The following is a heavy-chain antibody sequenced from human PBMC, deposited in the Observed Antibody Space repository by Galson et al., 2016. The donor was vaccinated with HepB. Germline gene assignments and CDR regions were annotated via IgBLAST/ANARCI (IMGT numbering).Heavy chain of an antibody. Sequence: ETLSLTCSISGGSFNSYYWSWMRQPPGKGLEWIGYIYHSGSTDYNPSLKSRVTIPIDTSKNQFSLKLNSVTAADTAVYYCARVGPYYGDYGYFDYWGQGTQVAVSS. CDR2: IYHSGST. V-gene: IGHV4-59*01. CDR1: GGSFNSYY. CDR3: ARVGPYYGDYGYFDY. D-gene: IGHD4-17*01. J-gene: IGHJ4*02.